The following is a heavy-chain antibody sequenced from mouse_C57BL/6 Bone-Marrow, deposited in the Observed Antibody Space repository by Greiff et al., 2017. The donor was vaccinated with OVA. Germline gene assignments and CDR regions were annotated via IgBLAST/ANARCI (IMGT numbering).Heavy chain of an antibody. D-gene: IGHD1-1*01. CDR1: GYSITSGYY. J-gene: IGHJ2*01. CDR2: ISYDGSN. CDR3: ARDPDLLRDFDY. V-gene: IGHV3-6*01. Sequence: EVKLEESGPGLVKPSQSLSLTCSVTGYSITSGYYWNWIRQFPGNKLEWMGYISYDGSNNYNPSLKNRISITRDTSKNQFFLKLNSVTTEDTATYYCARDPDLLRDFDYWGQGTTLTVSS.